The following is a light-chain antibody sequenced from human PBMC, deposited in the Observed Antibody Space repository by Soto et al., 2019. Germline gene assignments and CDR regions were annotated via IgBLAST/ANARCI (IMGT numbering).Light chain of an antibody. V-gene: IGKV1D-16*01. CDR3: HLYHTYPFT. CDR1: QDISRW. CDR2: AAS. Sequence: DIQMTQSPSSLSASVGDRVTITCRASQDISRWLAWYQQKPEKAPKSLIYAASSLQSGVPSRFSGSGAGTDSTLTISSLQAEDFGTYYCHLYHTYPFTFGPGTRVDIK. J-gene: IGKJ3*01.